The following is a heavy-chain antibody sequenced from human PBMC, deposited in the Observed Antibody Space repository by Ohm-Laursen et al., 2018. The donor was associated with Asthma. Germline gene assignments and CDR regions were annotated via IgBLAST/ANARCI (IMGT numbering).Heavy chain of an antibody. CDR1: GYTFTSYG. V-gene: IGHV1-18*01. J-gene: IGHJ4*02. D-gene: IGHD3-9*01. Sequence: GASVKVSCNASGYTFTSYGISWVRQAPGQGLEWMGWIRAYNGNTNYAQKLQGRVTMTTDTSTSTAYMELRSLRSDDTAVYYCARLLRYFDGGYFDYWGQGTLVTVSS. CDR2: IRAYNGNT. CDR3: ARLLRYFDGGYFDY.